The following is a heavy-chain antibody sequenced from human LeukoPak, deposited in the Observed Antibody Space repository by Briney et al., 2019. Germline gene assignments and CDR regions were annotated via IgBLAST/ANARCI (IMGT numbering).Heavy chain of an antibody. V-gene: IGHV3-23*01. D-gene: IGHD6-13*01. CDR3: AKDIAGTIIIDY. CDR2: ISGSGGST. J-gene: IGHJ4*02. Sequence: GGSLRLSCAASGFTFSSYAMSWVRQSPGKGLEWVSAISGSGGSTYYADSVKGRFTISRDNSKNTLYLQMNSLRAEDTAVYYCAKDIAGTIIIDYWGQGTLVTVSS. CDR1: GFTFSSYA.